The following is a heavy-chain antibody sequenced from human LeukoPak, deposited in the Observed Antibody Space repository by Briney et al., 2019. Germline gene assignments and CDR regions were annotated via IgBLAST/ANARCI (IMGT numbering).Heavy chain of an antibody. V-gene: IGHV1-2*02. CDR3: ASGGNYYDSSGGPGVD. CDR2: INPNSGGT. J-gene: IGHJ4*02. Sequence: GASVKVSCKASGYTFTGYYMHWVRQAPGQGLEWMGWINPNSGGTNYAQKFQGRVTMTRDTSISTAYMELSRLRSDDTAVYYCASGGNYYDSSGGPGVDWGQGTLVTVSS. D-gene: IGHD3-22*01. CDR1: GYTFTGYY.